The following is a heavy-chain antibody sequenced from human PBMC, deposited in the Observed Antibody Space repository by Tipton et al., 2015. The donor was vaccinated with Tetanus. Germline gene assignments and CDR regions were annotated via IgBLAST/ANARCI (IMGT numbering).Heavy chain of an antibody. J-gene: IGHJ6*02. V-gene: IGHV3-30*18. D-gene: IGHD5-18*01. CDR2: LSFDGTNE. CDR3: AKSGAQLWSPKLYYYSGPDV. Sequence: SLRLSCAASGFTFSDYGMHWVRQAPGKGLEWVAVLSFDGTNEDYADSVKGRFTISRDNSKNTLFLKMNSLRPEDAAVYYCAKSGAQLWSPKLYYYSGPDVWGQRTTVSVSS. CDR1: GFTFSDYG.